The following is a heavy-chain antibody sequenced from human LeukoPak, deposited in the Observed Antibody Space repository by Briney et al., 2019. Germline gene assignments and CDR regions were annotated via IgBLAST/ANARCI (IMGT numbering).Heavy chain of an antibody. D-gene: IGHD3-9*01. V-gene: IGHV5-51*01. Sequence: GASLKISCKGSGSSFTSHWIGWVRQLPGKGLEWMGIILPGDSATSYSPSFLGQVTISVDTSISTAYLQWSRLRASHTAIYYCTRQNYDSMTGPNWFDPWGQGTLVTVSA. CDR3: TRQNYDSMTGPNWFDP. CDR2: ILPGDSAT. CDR1: GSSFTSHW. J-gene: IGHJ5*02.